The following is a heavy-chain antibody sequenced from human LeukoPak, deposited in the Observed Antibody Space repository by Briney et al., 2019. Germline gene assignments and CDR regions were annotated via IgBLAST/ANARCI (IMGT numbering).Heavy chain of an antibody. D-gene: IGHD1-7*01. J-gene: IGHJ3*02. CDR3: AREAQGTTAFDI. CDR2: ISYDGSNK. V-gene: IGHV3-30-3*01. Sequence: PGGSLRLSCAASGFTFSSYAMHWVRQAPGKGLEWVAVISYDGSNKYYADSVKGRFTISRDNSKNTLYLQMNSLRAEDTAVYFCAREAQGTTAFDIWGQGTMVTVSS. CDR1: GFTFSSYA.